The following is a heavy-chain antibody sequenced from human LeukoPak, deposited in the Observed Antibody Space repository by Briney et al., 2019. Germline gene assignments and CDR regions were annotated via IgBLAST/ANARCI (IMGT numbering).Heavy chain of an antibody. CDR3: ARDIIVATDYRGAFDI. D-gene: IGHD5-12*01. CDR2: IYSGGST. V-gene: IGHV3-66*01. J-gene: IGHJ3*02. CDR1: GFTVSSNY. Sequence: GGSLRLSCAASGFTVSSNYMSWVRQAPGKGLEWVSVIYSGGSTYYADSVKGRFTISRDNSKNTLYLQMNSLRAEDTAVYYCARDIIVATDYRGAFDIWGQGTMVTVSS.